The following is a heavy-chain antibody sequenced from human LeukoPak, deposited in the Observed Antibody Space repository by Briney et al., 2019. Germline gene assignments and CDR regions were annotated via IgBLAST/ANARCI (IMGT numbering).Heavy chain of an antibody. V-gene: IGHV4-39*07. Sequence: PSETLSLTCTVSGGSISSSNYYWGWIRQTPGKGLEWIGSIYHSGSTYYNPSLKSRATMSVDMSKNQFSLKLSSVTAADTAVYYCATTARSPYDVFDLWGQGTMVTVSS. CDR1: GGSISSSNYY. CDR3: ATTARSPYDVFDL. CDR2: IYHSGST. J-gene: IGHJ3*01.